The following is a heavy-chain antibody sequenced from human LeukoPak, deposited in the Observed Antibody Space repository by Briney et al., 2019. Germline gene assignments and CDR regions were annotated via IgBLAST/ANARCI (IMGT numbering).Heavy chain of an antibody. D-gene: IGHD3-10*01. CDR3: ARDIEDASGREGEPDAFDI. V-gene: IGHV3-33*01. CDR1: GFTLSSYG. Sequence: GRSLRLSCAASGFTLSSYGMHWVRQAPGKGLEWVAVIWYDGSNKYYADSVKGRFTISRDNSKNTLYLQMNSLRAEDTAVYYCARDIEDASGREGEPDAFDIWGQGTMVTVSS. CDR2: IWYDGSNK. J-gene: IGHJ3*02.